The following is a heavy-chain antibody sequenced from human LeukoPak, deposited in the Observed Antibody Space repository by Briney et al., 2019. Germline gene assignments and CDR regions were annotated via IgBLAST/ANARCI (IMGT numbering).Heavy chain of an antibody. CDR3: ATDWNYRLEM. CDR1: GFSFTDYS. J-gene: IGHJ1*01. V-gene: IGHV3-74*01. CDR2: ITSDGRNT. Sequence: GGSLRLSCSASGFSFTDYSMNWVRQAPGKGLVWVSRITSDGRNTVYADSVKGRFTISRDNARNTVDLQMTSLRAEDSAVYFCATDWNYRLEMWGQGALVTVSS. D-gene: IGHD1-7*01.